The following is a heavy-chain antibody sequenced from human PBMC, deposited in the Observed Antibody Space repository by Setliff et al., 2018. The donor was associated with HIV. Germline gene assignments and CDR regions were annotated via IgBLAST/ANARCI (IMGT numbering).Heavy chain of an antibody. V-gene: IGHV4-4*09. D-gene: IGHD6-13*01. Sequence: KTSETLSLTCTVSGGSINSYYWSWIRQPPGKGLEWIGYIYATGSTNYNPSLKGRVTVSVDTAKNQFSLRLSSVTAADTAVYYCARHPPHDSTWPYYYYGMDVWGQGTKVTVSS. CDR2: IYATGST. CDR1: GGSINSYY. CDR3: ARHPPHDSTWPYYYYGMDV. J-gene: IGHJ6*02.